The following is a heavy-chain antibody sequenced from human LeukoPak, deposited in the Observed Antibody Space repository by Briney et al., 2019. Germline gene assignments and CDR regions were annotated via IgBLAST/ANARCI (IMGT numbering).Heavy chain of an antibody. V-gene: IGHV3-21*01. D-gene: IGHD3-3*01. CDR3: ARTYDFGRGPPGDAFDN. CDR2: ISYSSSYI. Sequence: PGGSLRLSCAASGFTLNTYSMNWVRQAPGKGLEWVSYISYSSSYIHYADSVKGRFTISRDNAKNSLSLQMNSLRVEDTAVYYCARTYDFGRGPPGDAFDNWGPGTWVIVSA. J-gene: IGHJ3*02. CDR1: GFTLNTYS.